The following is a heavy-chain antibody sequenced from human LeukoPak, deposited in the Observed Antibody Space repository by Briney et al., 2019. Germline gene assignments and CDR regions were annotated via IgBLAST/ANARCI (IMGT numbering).Heavy chain of an antibody. CDR1: EFTFSSYT. CDR2: IRGSGGIT. Sequence: PGGSLRLSCAASEFTFSSYTINWVRQAPGKGLEWVSAIRGSGGITYYADSVKGRFTISRDNSKNTLYLQMNSLRAEDTAVYYCAKDRDDSGDPDAFDIWGQGTMVTVSS. D-gene: IGHD4-17*01. J-gene: IGHJ3*02. CDR3: AKDRDDSGDPDAFDI. V-gene: IGHV3-23*01.